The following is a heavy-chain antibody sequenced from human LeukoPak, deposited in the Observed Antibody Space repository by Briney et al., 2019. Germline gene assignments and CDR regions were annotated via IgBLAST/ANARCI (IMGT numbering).Heavy chain of an antibody. CDR3: ASFNDIVVVPAAMGGSVNWFDP. V-gene: IGHV3-23*01. Sequence: GGSLRLSCEASGFTSSRYAMSWVRQAPGKGLEWVSGISHDGGATYYADSVKGRFTISRDNSKDTLFLQMNSLRAEDTAVYYCASFNDIVVVPAAMGGSVNWFDPWGQGTLVTVSS. J-gene: IGHJ5*02. CDR1: GFTSSRYA. CDR2: ISHDGGAT. D-gene: IGHD2-2*01.